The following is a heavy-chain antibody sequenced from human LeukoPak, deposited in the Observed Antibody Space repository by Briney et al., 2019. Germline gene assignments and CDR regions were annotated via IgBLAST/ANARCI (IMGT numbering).Heavy chain of an antibody. V-gene: IGHV4-38-2*02. CDR3: ARDESLWFGSPFDY. J-gene: IGHJ4*02. D-gene: IGHD3-10*01. CDR1: GFSISSGYY. CDR2: IYHSGST. Sequence: SETLSLTCTVSGFSISSGYYWGWIRQPPGEGLEWIGNIYHSGSTNYNPSLKSRVTISVDTSKNQFSLKLSSVTAADTAVYYCARDESLWFGSPFDYWGQGTLVTVSS.